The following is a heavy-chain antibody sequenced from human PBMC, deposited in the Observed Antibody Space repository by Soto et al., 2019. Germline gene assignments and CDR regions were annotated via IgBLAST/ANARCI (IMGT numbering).Heavy chain of an antibody. D-gene: IGHD3-10*01. CDR3: VRPLPSGQTHARDV. CDR1: GLPVAGSY. J-gene: IGHJ6*02. Sequence: PGGSLRLSCVASGLPVAGSYMAWVRQAPGKGLEWASVIYNDGTTYCSQSVEGRFTISRDTSKNTLYLQMDRLRDEDTAVYYCVRPLPSGQTHARDVWGQGTTVTVSS. V-gene: IGHV3-53*01. CDR2: IYNDGTT.